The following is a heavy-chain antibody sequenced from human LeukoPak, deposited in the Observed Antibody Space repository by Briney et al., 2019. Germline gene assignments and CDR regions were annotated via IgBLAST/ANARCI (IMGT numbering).Heavy chain of an antibody. CDR1: GFTFHTYA. J-gene: IGHJ1*01. D-gene: IGHD6-19*01. CDR3: AEAPRSAWSTEYFQH. CDR2: INGSGGRT. Sequence: GGSLRLSCAASGFTFHTYAMNWVRQPPGKGLEWVSSINGSGGRTYYAGSVKGRFTISRDNSKNTLYLQMNSLRAEDTAVYYCAEAPRSAWSTEYFQHWGQGTLVTVSS. V-gene: IGHV3-23*01.